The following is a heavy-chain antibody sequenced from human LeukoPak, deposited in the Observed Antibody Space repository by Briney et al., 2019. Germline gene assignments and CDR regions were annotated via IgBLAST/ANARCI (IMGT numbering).Heavy chain of an antibody. J-gene: IGHJ6*02. CDR1: GGSFSGYY. D-gene: IGHD3-9*01. CDR2: INHSGST. Sequence: SETLSLTCAVYGGSFSGYYWSGIRQPPGKGLEWIGEINHSGSTNYNPSLKSRVTISVDTSKNQFSLKLSSVTAADTAVYYCARGSNVYDILTGYYSRPNYYYYYGMGVWGQGTTVTVSS. V-gene: IGHV4-34*01. CDR3: ARGSNVYDILTGYYSRPNYYYYYGMGV.